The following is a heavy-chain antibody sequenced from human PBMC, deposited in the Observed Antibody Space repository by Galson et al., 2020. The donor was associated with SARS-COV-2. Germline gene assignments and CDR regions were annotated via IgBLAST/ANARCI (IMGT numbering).Heavy chain of an antibody. CDR1: GFTFSNYA. CDR2: IRSGGGST. V-gene: IGHV3-23*01. Sequence: GGSLRLSCAASGFTFSNYAMSWVRQAPGTGLQWVAAIRSGGGSTVYADSVKGRFTISRDNSRNTLYLQMNSLRAEDTAVYYCARVGYDNYDFWSGINGDYYYYYYMDVWGKGTTVTVSS. J-gene: IGHJ6*03. D-gene: IGHD3-3*01. CDR3: ARVGYDNYDFWSGINGDYYYYYYMDV.